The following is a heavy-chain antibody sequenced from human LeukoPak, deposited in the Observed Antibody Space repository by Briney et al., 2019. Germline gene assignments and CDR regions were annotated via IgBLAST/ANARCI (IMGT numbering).Heavy chain of an antibody. CDR2: INHSGST. CDR3: AXXPGYSRSGLLD. V-gene: IGHV4-34*01. J-gene: IGHJ4*02. Sequence: SETLSLTCAVYGGSFSGYYWSWIRQPPGKGLEWIGEINHSGSTIYNPSLKSRVTISVDTSKNQFSLKLSSVTAADTAVYYCAXXPGYSRSGLLDWGQGTLVTVSS. D-gene: IGHD6-13*01. CDR1: GGSFSGYY.